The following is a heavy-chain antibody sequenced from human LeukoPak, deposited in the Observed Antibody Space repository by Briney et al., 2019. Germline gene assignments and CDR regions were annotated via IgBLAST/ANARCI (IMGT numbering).Heavy chain of an antibody. V-gene: IGHV4-4*07. Sequence: SSETLSLTCTVSGGSISGYYWSWIRQPAGKGLEWIGSIYYSGSTYYNPSLKSRVTISVDTSKNQFSLKLSSVTAADTAVYCCARDIIYPSSWYDYWGQGTLVTVSS. CDR3: ARDIIYPSSWYDY. D-gene: IGHD6-13*01. J-gene: IGHJ4*02. CDR2: IYYSGST. CDR1: GGSISGYY.